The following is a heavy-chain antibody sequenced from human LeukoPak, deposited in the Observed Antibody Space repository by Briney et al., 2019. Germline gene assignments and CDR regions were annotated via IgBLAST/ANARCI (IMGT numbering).Heavy chain of an antibody. V-gene: IGHV4-39*01. CDR3: ARHRGYCSGSVCYSVWFDP. D-gene: IGHD2-15*01. CDR2: IYYSGSTYYGGST. CDR1: GASISSTSFY. J-gene: IGHJ5*02. Sequence: SETLSLTCTVSGASISSTSFYWVWIRQPPGKGLEWIGSIYYSGSTYYGGSTYYNPSLKSRVTISVDTSSNHFSLKLTSVTAADTAVYYCARHRGYCSGSVCYSVWFDPWGQGTLVTVSS.